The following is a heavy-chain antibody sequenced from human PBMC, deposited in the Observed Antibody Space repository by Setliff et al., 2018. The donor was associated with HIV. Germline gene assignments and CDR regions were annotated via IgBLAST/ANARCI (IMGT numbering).Heavy chain of an antibody. CDR3: TRTSSSRPDAFDI. J-gene: IGHJ3*02. V-gene: IGHV1-18*01. Sequence: ASVKVSCKASGYTFTSYAVHWVRQAPGQRLEWMGWISTYSDETSYSQNLQGRLTMTTDTSTSTAYMELRSLRFDDTAVYYCTRTSSSRPDAFDIWGQGTMVTVSS. CDR1: GYTFTSYA. D-gene: IGHD6-13*01. CDR2: ISTYSDET.